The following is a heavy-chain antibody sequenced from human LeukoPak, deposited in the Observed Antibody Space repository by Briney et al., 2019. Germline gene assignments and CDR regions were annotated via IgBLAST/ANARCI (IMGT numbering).Heavy chain of an antibody. CDR2: IYHGGNT. D-gene: IGHD6-19*01. J-gene: IGHJ4*02. V-gene: IGHV4-4*09. Sequence: KPSETLSLTCTVSGGSISSYYWSWIRQPPGKGLKWIGYIYHGGNTNYSPSLESRVTMSVDESKNQFSLRVHFVSAADTAVYYCASTRRAAVAGRFDSWGQGTLVTVSS. CDR1: GGSISSYY. CDR3: ASTRRAAVAGRFDS.